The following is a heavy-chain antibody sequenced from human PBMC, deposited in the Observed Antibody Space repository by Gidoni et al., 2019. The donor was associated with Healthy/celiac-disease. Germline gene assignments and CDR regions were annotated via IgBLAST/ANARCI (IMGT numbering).Heavy chain of an antibody. CDR1: GGSISSSSYY. V-gene: IGHV4-39*01. D-gene: IGHD3-3*02. Sequence: QLQLQESGPGLVKPSETLSRTCTVPGGSISSSSYYWGWIRQPPGKGLEWIGSIYYSGSTYDPPSLKSRVTISVDPSTNQFSLKLSSVTAADTAVYYCARHLLIFGVSNWFDPWGQGTLVTVSS. CDR2: IYYSGST. CDR3: ARHLLIFGVSNWFDP. J-gene: IGHJ5*02.